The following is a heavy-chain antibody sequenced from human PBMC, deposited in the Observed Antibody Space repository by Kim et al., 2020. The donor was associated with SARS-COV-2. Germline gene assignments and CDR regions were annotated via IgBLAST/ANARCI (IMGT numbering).Heavy chain of an antibody. V-gene: IGHV1-18*04. Sequence: ASVKVSCKASGYTFTSYGISWVRQAPGQGLEWMGWISAYNGNTNYAQKLQGRVTMTTDTSTSTAYMELRSLRSDDTAVYYCARAIGSRVGATDYYGMDVWGQGTTVTVSS. CDR1: GYTFTSYG. CDR3: ARAIGSRVGATDYYGMDV. D-gene: IGHD1-26*01. J-gene: IGHJ6*02. CDR2: ISAYNGNT.